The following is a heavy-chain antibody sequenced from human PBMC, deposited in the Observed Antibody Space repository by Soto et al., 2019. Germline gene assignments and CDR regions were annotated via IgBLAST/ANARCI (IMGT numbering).Heavy chain of an antibody. D-gene: IGHD2-2*01. V-gene: IGHV4-39*01. CDR1: GGSISSVTYY. CDR2: MYYSGST. J-gene: IGHJ5*02. CDR3: ARLHCNSPNCVPLXP. Sequence: SETLSLTCTVSGGSISSVTYYWGWIRQPPGKGLEWIGSMYYSGSTSYNPSLKSRVTMSVDTSKNQLSLRLSSVTAADTAVYYCARLHCNSPNCVPLXPWGQGTLVTVSS.